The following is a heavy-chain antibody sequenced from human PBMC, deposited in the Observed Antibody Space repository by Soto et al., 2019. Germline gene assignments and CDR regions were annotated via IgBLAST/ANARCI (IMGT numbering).Heavy chain of an antibody. D-gene: IGHD2-15*01. CDR2: TYYRSKWYN. V-gene: IGHV6-1*01. Sequence: SQTLSLTCAISGDSVSSNSAAWNWIRQSPSRGLEWLGRTYYRSKWYNDYAVSVKSRITINPDTSKNQFSLQLNSVTPEDTAVYYCARDGNCSGGSCYSRPADDAFDIWGQGTMVTVS. CDR1: GDSVSSNSAA. J-gene: IGHJ3*02. CDR3: ARDGNCSGGSCYSRPADDAFDI.